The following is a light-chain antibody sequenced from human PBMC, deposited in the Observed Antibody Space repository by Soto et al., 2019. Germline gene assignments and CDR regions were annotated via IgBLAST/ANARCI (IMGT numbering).Light chain of an antibody. CDR2: AAS. CDR1: QSITSH. V-gene: IGKV1-39*01. CDR3: QQSYRTPLT. Sequence: DIQMTQSPSSLSASVGDRVTITCRASQSITSHLNWYQQKPGKAPKLLIYAASTLQSGVPSRFNGSGSGTQFTLTISSLQPEDFATYYCQQSYRTPLTFGGGTKVEIK. J-gene: IGKJ4*01.